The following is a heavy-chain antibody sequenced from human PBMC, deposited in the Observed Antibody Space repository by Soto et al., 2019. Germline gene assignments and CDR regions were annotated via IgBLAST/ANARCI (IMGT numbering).Heavy chain of an antibody. CDR3: ARDPSSTVDYAMDV. CDR2: LYLDGST. V-gene: IGHV3-66*01. Sequence: GGSLRLSWAASGFTVSSCYMSWVRQATGKGLEWVSFLYLDGSTDYADSVKGRFTIYRDDSKNTVYLQMISLRAEDTAMYFCARDPSSTVDYAMDVWGHGTTVTVSS. CDR1: GFTVSSCY. D-gene: IGHD4-17*01. J-gene: IGHJ6*02.